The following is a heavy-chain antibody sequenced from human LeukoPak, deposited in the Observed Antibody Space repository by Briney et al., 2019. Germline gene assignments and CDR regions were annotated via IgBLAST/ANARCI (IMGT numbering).Heavy chain of an antibody. CDR1: GGSISSSNW. V-gene: IGHV4-4*02. J-gene: IGHJ5*02. Sequence: SGTLSLTCAVSGGSISSSNWWSLVRQPPGKGLEWIGEIYHSGRTNYNPSLKSRVTISVDKSKNQFSLKLSSVTAADTAVYYCAREFSSSWYGNWFDPWGQGTLVTVSS. CDR3: AREFSSSWYGNWFDP. D-gene: IGHD6-13*01. CDR2: IYHSGRT.